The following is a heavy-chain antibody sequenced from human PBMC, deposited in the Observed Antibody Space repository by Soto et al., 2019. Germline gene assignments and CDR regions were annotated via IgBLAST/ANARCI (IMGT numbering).Heavy chain of an antibody. Sequence: HTWCFDGWSVRGYYSRWTRQNPGKGLEWIGEINHSGSTNYNPSLKSRVTISVDPSKNQFSLKMSSVTAADTAVYYCARTFGSGWPRYKWFDRYGQRTLVTVSP. J-gene: IGHJ5*02. CDR1: GWSVRGYY. CDR2: INHSGST. CDR3: ARTFGSGWPRYKWFDR. D-gene: IGHD6-19*01. V-gene: IGHV4-34*01.